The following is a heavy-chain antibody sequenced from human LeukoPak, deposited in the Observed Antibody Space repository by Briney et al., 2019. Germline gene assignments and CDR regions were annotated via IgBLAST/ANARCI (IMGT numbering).Heavy chain of an antibody. D-gene: IGHD4-23*01. CDR1: GFTFNNYA. CDR2: ISGGGGST. V-gene: IGHV3-23*01. J-gene: IGHJ4*02. CDR3: AKDYYGSTAPVDY. Sequence: PGGSLRLSCAASGFTFNNYAMSWVRQAPGKGLEWVSAISGGGGSTYYADSVKGRFTISRDNSKNTLCLQMNSLRAEDTAVYYCAKDYYGSTAPVDYWGQGTLVPVSS.